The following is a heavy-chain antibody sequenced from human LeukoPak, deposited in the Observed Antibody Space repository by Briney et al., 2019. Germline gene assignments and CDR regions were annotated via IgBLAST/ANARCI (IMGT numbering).Heavy chain of an antibody. CDR1: GGSISSYY. CDR3: ARLGTSSGYYPIAC. J-gene: IGHJ4*02. Sequence: PSETLSLTCTVSGGSISSYYWSWIRQPPGKGLEWIGYIYYSGSTNYNPSLKSRVTMSVDTSKNQFSLKLSSVTAADTAVYYCARLGTSSGYYPIACWGQGTLVTVSS. CDR2: IYYSGST. V-gene: IGHV4-59*01. D-gene: IGHD3-22*01.